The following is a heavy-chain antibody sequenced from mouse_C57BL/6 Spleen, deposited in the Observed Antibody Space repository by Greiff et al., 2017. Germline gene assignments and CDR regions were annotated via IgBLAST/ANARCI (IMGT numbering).Heavy chain of an antibody. Sequence: VQLQQSGPELVKPGASVKISCKASGYSFTGYYMHWVKQSSEKRLEWIGEINPSTGGNSYNQKFKGKGTLTGDKQSRKVYMHLKSLTSEDSAVYYCAIGMIYDGNYAMDYWGQGTSVTVSS. CDR3: AIGMIYDGNYAMDY. V-gene: IGHV1-43*01. J-gene: IGHJ4*01. CDR1: GYSFTGYY. D-gene: IGHD2-1*01. CDR2: INPSTGGN.